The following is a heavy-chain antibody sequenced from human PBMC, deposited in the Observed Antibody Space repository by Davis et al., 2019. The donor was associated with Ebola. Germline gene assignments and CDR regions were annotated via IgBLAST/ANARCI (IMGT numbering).Heavy chain of an antibody. J-gene: IGHJ4*02. CDR2: NYYSGST. CDR1: GSSISSYY. V-gene: IGHV4-59*01. CDR3: ARGGKYSGYDYDY. Sequence: PSETLSLTCTVSGSSISSYYWSWIRQPPGKGLEWIGYNYYSGSTNYNPSLKSRVTISVDTSKNQFSLKLSSVTAADTAVYYCARGGKYSGYDYDYWGQGTLVTVSS. D-gene: IGHD5-12*01.